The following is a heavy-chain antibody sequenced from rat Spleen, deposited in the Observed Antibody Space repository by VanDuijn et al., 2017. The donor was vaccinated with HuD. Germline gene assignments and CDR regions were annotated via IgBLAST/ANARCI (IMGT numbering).Heavy chain of an antibody. V-gene: IGHV5-27*01. D-gene: IGHD1-11*01. J-gene: IGHJ1*01. Sequence: EVQLVESGGGLVQPGGSLKLSCAASGFIFNSYYMVWVRQAPTKGLEWVAYISTAGSNTFYRDSVKGRFTISRDNDKSTLYLQMDSLRSEDTATYYCATDQGYGGYSAYWYFDFWGPGTMVTVSS. CDR1: GFIFNSYY. CDR3: ATDQGYGGYSAYWYFDF. CDR2: ISTAGSNT.